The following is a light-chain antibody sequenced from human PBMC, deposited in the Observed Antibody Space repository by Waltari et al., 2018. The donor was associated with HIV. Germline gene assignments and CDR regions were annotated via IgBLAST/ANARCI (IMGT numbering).Light chain of an antibody. CDR3: ASWDDNLGQRI. CDR1: TSIIGNTF. J-gene: IGLJ2*01. Sequence: QPKMTQPPSASKTPVQRITMSRSGTTSIIGNTFIYWYQQIAGGAPKLVLARNELPPAGVPGPLSGTQAGSSAVQAITGLRLGGEATYLCASWDDNLGQRIFGGGTKLTVL. CDR2: RNE. V-gene: IGLV1-47*01.